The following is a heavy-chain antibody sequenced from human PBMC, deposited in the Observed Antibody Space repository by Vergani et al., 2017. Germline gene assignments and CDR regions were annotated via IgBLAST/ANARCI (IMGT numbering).Heavy chain of an antibody. J-gene: IGHJ3*02. V-gene: IGHV3-23*01. CDR2: IRGSGGST. Sequence: EVQLLESGGGLVQPGGSLRLSCAASGFPFSSYAMSWVRQAPGKGLEWVSAIRGSGGSTYDADSVKGRFTISRDNSKNTLYLQINSLRAEDTAVYYCANDVYDSSGYYCYDAFDIWGQGTLVTVSS. D-gene: IGHD3-22*01. CDR1: GFPFSSYA. CDR3: ANDVYDSSGYYCYDAFDI.